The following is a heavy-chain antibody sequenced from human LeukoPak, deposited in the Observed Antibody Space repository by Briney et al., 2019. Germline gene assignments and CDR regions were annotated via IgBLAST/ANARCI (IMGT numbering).Heavy chain of an antibody. CDR1: GFMFSRYW. CDR2: VYSDGTSA. Sequence: PGGSLRLSCAASGFMFSRYWMHWVRQAPGKGLVWVSRVYSDGTSASYADSVRGRFTISRDNAKNTLFLQMNSLRAEDTAVYYCARAPAGPHYNYYYMDVWGKETTVTVSS. CDR3: ARAPAGPHYNYYYMDV. J-gene: IGHJ6*03. V-gene: IGHV3-74*01. D-gene: IGHD6-19*01.